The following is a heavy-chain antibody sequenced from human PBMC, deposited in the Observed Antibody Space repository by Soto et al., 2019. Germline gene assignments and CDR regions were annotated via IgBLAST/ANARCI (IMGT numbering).Heavy chain of an antibody. V-gene: IGHV1-18*01. CDR2: ISAYNGNT. J-gene: IGHJ5*02. Sequence: GASVKVSCKASGYTFTSYGISWVRQAPGQGLEWMGWISAYNGNTNYAQKLQGRVTMTTDTSTSTAYMELRSLRSDDTAVYYCARVVVAATRLSWFDPWGQGTLVTVSS. CDR3: ARVVVAATRLSWFDP. D-gene: IGHD2-15*01. CDR1: GYTFTSYG.